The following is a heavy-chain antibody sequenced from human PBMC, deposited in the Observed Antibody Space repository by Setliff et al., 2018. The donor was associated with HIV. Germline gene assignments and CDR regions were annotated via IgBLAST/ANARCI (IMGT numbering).Heavy chain of an antibody. CDR3: ARGGYDFRGFDY. D-gene: IGHD5-12*01. J-gene: IGHJ4*02. Sequence: ASVKVSCKTSGYSFTDHYIHWVRQAPGQGLEWMGWINPNSGYSTSAQKFQGRVLMSRDTSINTGYMELTRLRSDDTAVFYCARGGYDFRGFDYWGQGTLVTVSS. V-gene: IGHV1-2*02. CDR2: INPNSGYS. CDR1: GYSFTDHY.